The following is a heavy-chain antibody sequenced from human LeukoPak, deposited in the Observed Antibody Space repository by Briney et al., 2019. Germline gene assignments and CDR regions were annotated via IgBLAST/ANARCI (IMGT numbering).Heavy chain of an antibody. Sequence: HAGGSLRLSCAAPGFTFSSYGMHWVRQAPGKGLEWVAVISYDGSNKYYADSVKGRFTISRDNSKNTLYLQMNSLRVEDTAVYYCAPEGDGYIPFDYWGQGTLVTVSS. D-gene: IGHD5-24*01. V-gene: IGHV3-30*03. CDR1: GFTFSSYG. CDR2: ISYDGSNK. CDR3: APEGDGYIPFDY. J-gene: IGHJ4*02.